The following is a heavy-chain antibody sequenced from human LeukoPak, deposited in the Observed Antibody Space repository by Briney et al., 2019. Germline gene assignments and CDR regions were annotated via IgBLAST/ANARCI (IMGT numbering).Heavy chain of an antibody. CDR2: ISAYNGNT. CDR3: ARGLDIGTPMDRSDY. V-gene: IGHV1-18*01. D-gene: IGHD1-7*01. J-gene: IGHJ4*02. CDR1: GYTFTSYG. Sequence: GASVKVSCKASGYTFTSYGISWVRQAPGQGLEWMGWISAYNGNTNYAQKLQGRVTMTTDTSTSTAYMELRSLRSDDTAVYYCARGLDIGTPMDRSDYWGQGTLDTVSS.